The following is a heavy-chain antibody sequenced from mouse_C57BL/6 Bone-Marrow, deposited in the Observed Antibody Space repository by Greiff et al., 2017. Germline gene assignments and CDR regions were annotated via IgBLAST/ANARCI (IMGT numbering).Heavy chain of an antibody. J-gene: IGHJ1*03. CDR2: ISSGSSTI. CDR3: ARGLSYFDV. Sequence: VQLQQSGGGLVKPGGSLKLSCAASGFTFSDYGMHWVRQAPEKGLEWVAYISSGSSTIYYADTVKGRFTISRDNAKNTLFLQMTSLRSEDTAMYYCARGLSYFDVWGTGTTVTVSS. D-gene: IGHD3-1*01. CDR1: GFTFSDYG. V-gene: IGHV5-17*01.